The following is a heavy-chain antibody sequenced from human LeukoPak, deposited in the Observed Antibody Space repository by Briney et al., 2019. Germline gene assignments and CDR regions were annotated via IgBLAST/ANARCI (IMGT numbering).Heavy chain of an antibody. J-gene: IGHJ4*02. CDR2: IDTKGTRT. CDR1: GFILSNCA. CDR3: ARNDYYDLGTYHSGFDY. V-gene: IGHV3-NL1*01. D-gene: IGHD3-10*01. Sequence: GGSLRLSCAASGFILSNCAMTWVRQAPGKGLEWVSGIDTKGTRTYYADSVKGRFTISRDNSKNTVYLQMNSLRPEDTAMYYCARNDYYDLGTYHSGFDYWGLGTLVTVSS.